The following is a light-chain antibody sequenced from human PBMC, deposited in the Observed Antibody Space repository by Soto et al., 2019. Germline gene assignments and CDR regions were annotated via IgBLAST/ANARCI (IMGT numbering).Light chain of an antibody. CDR2: ETS. CDR1: QSLGRR. CDR3: QQGFGPPYT. V-gene: IGKV1-39*01. Sequence: DIQMTQSPSSLSASVGDRVTITCRASQSLGRRLTWYQQKPGEAPKLLIYETSNLQNGVPSKFSGCGSETDFTLTINSLQPEDFATYYCQQGFGPPYTFGQGTKLE. J-gene: IGKJ2*01.